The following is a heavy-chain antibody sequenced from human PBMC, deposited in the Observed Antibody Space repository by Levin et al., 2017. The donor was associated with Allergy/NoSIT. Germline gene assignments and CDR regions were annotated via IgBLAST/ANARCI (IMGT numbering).Heavy chain of an antibody. CDR1: GGSISSYY. D-gene: IGHD1-26*01. CDR3: ARDGRIVGATDYFDY. Sequence: SETLSLTCTVSGGSISSYYWSWIRQPAGKGLEWIGRIYTSGSTNYNPSLKSRVTMSVDTSKNQFSLKLSSVTAADTAVYYCARDGRIVGATDYFDYWGQGTLVTVSS. V-gene: IGHV4-4*07. J-gene: IGHJ4*02. CDR2: IYTSGST.